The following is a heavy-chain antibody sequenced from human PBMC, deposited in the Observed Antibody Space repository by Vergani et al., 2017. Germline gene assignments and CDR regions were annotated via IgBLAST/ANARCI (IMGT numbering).Heavy chain of an antibody. J-gene: IGHJ4*02. Sequence: QLQLQESGPGLVKPSETLSLTCTVSGGSISSSSYYWGWIRQPPGKGLEWIGSIYYSGSTYYNPSLKSRVTISVDTSKNQFSLKLSSVTAADTAVYYCARDLGQWLVRDTGYWGQGTLVTVSS. D-gene: IGHD6-19*01. CDR1: GGSISSSSYY. V-gene: IGHV4-39*07. CDR2: IYYSGST. CDR3: ARDLGQWLVRDTGY.